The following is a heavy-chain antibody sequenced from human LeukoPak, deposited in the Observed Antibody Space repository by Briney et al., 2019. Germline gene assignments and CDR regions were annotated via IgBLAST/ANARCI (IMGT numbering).Heavy chain of an antibody. Sequence: SETLSLTCAVYGGSFSGYYWSWIRQPPGKGLEWIGEINRSGSTNYNPSLKSRVTISVDTSKNQFSLKLSSVTAADTAVYYCARGTAMATIYYYYYYMDVWGKGTTVTVSS. V-gene: IGHV4-34*01. CDR2: INRSGST. CDR3: ARGTAMATIYYYYYYMDV. CDR1: GGSFSGYY. J-gene: IGHJ6*03. D-gene: IGHD5-18*01.